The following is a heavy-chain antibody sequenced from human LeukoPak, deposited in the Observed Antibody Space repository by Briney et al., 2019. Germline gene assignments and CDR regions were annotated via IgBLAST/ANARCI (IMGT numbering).Heavy chain of an antibody. CDR3: AKDIVVVPAAIGYYYYYGMDV. CDR1: GFTFSSYG. CDR2: ISYDGSNK. V-gene: IGHV3-30*18. D-gene: IGHD2-2*01. Sequence: GGSLRLSCAASGFTFSSYGIHWVRQAPGKGLEWVAVISYDGSNKYYADSVRGRFTISRDNSKNTLYLQMNSLRAEDAAVYYCAKDIVVVPAAIGYYYYYGMDVWGQGTTVTVSS. J-gene: IGHJ6*02.